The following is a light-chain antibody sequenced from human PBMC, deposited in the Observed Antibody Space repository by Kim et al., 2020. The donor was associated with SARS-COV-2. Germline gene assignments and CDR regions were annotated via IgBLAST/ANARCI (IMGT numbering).Light chain of an antibody. Sequence: GKQARITCGGNNIGSKSVHWYQQKPGQAPVLVVYDDSDRPSGIPERFSGSNSGNTATLTISRVEAGDEADYYCQVWDSSSDHPDVVFGGGTQLTVL. CDR2: DDS. V-gene: IGLV3-21*03. J-gene: IGLJ2*01. CDR3: QVWDSSSDHPDVV. CDR1: NIGSKS.